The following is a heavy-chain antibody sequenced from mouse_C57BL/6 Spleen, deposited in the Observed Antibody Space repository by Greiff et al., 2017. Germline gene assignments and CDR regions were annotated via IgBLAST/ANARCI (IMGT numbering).Heavy chain of an antibody. CDR3: ARDVRATGLDY. CDR1: GYTFTSYA. D-gene: IGHD1-1*01. V-gene: IGHV5-4*01. J-gene: IGHJ2*01. CDR2: ISDGGSYT. Sequence: EVKLVESGGGLVKPGASLKLSCAASGYTFTSYAMPWVRQTPEKRLEWVGTISDGGSYTYYPDNVKGRFTISRDNAKSNLYLQMSHLKSEDTAIYYCARDVRATGLDYWGQGTTLTVSS.